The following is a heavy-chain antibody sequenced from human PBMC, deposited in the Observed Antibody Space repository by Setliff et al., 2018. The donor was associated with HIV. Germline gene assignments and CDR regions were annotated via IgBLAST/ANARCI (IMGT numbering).Heavy chain of an antibody. Sequence: GGSLRLSCVASRFTFNDYWMSWVRQAPGKGLEWVANIDRDGSETNYVDSVKGRFTISRDNAKNSLYLQMNSLRAEDTAVYYCAREMGSTHQAFDIWGQGTMVTVSS. D-gene: IGHD2-15*01. CDR2: IDRDGSET. CDR3: AREMGSTHQAFDI. J-gene: IGHJ3*02. CDR1: RFTFNDYW. V-gene: IGHV3-7*01.